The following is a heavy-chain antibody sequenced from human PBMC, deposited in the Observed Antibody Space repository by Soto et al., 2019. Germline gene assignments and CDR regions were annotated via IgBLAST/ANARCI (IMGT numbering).Heavy chain of an antibody. V-gene: IGHV3-23*01. CDR2: VRASGLNT. D-gene: IGHD3-9*01. CDR1: GFTFSTYA. Sequence: EVQLLESGGKLVQPGGSLTLSCAASGFTFSTYAMAWVRQAPGKGLEWVSGVRASGLNTDYADPVKGPSYISRDNSKNTLSLHMNSLRAADTALSYCAIGRLRRISGYSFAYWGQGTPVSVPS. CDR3: AIGRLRRISGYSFAY. J-gene: IGHJ4*02.